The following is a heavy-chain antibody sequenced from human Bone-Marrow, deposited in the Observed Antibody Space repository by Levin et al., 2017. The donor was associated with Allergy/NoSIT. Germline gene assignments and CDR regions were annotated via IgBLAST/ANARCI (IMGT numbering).Heavy chain of an antibody. D-gene: IGHD5-24*01. CDR2: INPSGST. J-gene: IGHJ3*02. CDR1: GGSFSGYY. CDR3: ASSSVSEGERTFDI. V-gene: IGHV4-34*01. Sequence: SQTLSLTCALYGGSFSGYYWSFIRQPPGKALEWIGEINPSGSTNYNPSLKSRVTMSLYTSKNQFSLKLSPVTAADTAASYCASSSVSEGERTFDIWGQGTMVTVSS.